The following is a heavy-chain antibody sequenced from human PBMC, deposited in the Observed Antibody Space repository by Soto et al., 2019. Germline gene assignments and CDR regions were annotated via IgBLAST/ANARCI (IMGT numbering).Heavy chain of an antibody. Sequence: GGSLRLSCAASGFSFSDYAMNWVRQAPGKGLEWLSSITSSGSIIYYADSVRGRFTTSRDNPENSLYLQVNSLRAEDTAVYYCARGAGYCANGVCDRFDLWGQGTLVTVSS. CDR2: ITSSGSII. CDR1: GFSFSDYA. J-gene: IGHJ4*02. V-gene: IGHV3-21*06. D-gene: IGHD2-8*01. CDR3: ARGAGYCANGVCDRFDL.